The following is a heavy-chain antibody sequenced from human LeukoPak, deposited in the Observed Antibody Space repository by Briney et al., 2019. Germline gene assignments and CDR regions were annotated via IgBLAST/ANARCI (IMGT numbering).Heavy chain of an antibody. J-gene: IGHJ4*02. Sequence: GASVKVSCKASGYTFTHYYMHWVQQAPGKGLEWMRRVDPEDGETIYAEKFQGRVTITADTSTDTAYMHLSSLRSEDPAVYYCATDGGGFLEWLLDRNYWGQGTLVTVSS. CDR3: ATDGGGFLEWLLDRNY. V-gene: IGHV1-69-2*01. D-gene: IGHD3-3*01. CDR2: VDPEDGET. CDR1: GYTFTHYY.